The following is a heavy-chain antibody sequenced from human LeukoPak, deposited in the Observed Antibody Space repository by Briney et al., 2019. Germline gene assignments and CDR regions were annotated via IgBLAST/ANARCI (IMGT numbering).Heavy chain of an antibody. CDR1: GFTFSSYA. J-gene: IGHJ4*02. Sequence: GRSLRLSCAASGFTFSSYAMHWVRQAPGKGLEWVALISYDGSNKYYADSVKGRFTISRDNSKNTLYLQMNSLRAEDTAVYYCARYYDFWSGYGHYFDYWGQGTLVTISS. V-gene: IGHV3-30-3*01. CDR2: ISYDGSNK. CDR3: ARYYDFWSGYGHYFDY. D-gene: IGHD3-3*01.